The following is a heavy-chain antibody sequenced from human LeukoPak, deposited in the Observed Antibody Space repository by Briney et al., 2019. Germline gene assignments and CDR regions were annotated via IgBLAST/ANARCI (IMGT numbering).Heavy chain of an antibody. CDR3: ARRPYSDTSGRLSDV. V-gene: IGHV3-23*01. CDR2: ISDSGANT. CDR1: GFTFSTYA. D-gene: IGHD3-22*01. Sequence: GGSLRLSCAASGFTFSTYAMSWVRQAPGKGLEWVSTISDSGANTYYADSVRGRFTISRDNSKNTLYLQMNSLRDDDTALYYCARRPYSDTSGRLSDVWGQGTTVTVS. J-gene: IGHJ6*02.